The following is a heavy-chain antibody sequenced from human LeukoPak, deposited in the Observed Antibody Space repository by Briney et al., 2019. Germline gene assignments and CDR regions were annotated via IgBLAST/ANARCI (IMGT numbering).Heavy chain of an antibody. J-gene: IGHJ4*02. CDR2: ISSSSRYT. V-gene: IGHV3-21*01. D-gene: IGHD3-3*01. CDR3: ARDEARGYDFRPQDH. CDR1: GFTFSSYA. Sequence: PGGSLRLSCAASGFTFSSYAMSRVRQAPGKGLEWVSSISSSSRYTFYVDSVKGRFTISRDNAKNSLYLQMNSLRVEDTAVYYCARDEARGYDFRPQDHWGQGTLVSVSS.